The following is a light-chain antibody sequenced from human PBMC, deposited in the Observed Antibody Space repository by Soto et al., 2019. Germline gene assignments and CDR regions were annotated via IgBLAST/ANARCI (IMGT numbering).Light chain of an antibody. V-gene: IGLV1-40*01. CDR3: QSYDSSLSEV. J-gene: IGLJ2*01. CDR1: SSNIGAGYD. Sequence: QPVLTQPPSVSGAPGQRVTISCTGSSSNIGAGYDGHWYQQLPGTAPKLLIYGNSNRPSGVPDRFSGSKSGTSASLAITGLQAEDEAYYYCQSYDSSLSEVFGGGTKLTVL. CDR2: GNS.